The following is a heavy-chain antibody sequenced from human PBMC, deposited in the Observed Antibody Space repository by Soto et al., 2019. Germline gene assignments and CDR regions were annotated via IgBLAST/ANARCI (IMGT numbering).Heavy chain of an antibody. CDR1: GGSFSGYY. CDR2: INHSGST. J-gene: IGHJ4*02. V-gene: IGHV4-34*01. D-gene: IGHD4-17*01. Sequence: QVQLQQWGAGLLKPSETLSLTCAVYGGSFSGYYWSWIRQPPGKGLEWIGEINHSGSTNYNPSLTSRVTIAVDTSKNQFSLTLSAVTAADTAVYYCARFDYGDYALAQLYYFDYWGQGTLVTVSS. CDR3: ARFDYGDYALAQLYYFDY.